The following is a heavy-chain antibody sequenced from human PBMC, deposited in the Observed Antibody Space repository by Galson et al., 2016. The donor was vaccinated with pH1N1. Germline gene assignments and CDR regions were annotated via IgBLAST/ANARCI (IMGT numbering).Heavy chain of an antibody. V-gene: IGHV5-51*01. Sequence: QSGAEVKKPRESLKISCKGSGYSFTSYWIGWVRQMPGKGLEWMGIIYPGDSDTRYSPSFQGQVTISADKSTSTAYLQWSSLKASDTAIYYCARYAVTYYYDSSGYPDWYFDLWGRGTLVTVSS. CDR3: ARYAVTYYYDSSGYPDWYFDL. CDR1: GYSFTSYW. CDR2: IYPGDSDT. J-gene: IGHJ2*01. D-gene: IGHD3-22*01.